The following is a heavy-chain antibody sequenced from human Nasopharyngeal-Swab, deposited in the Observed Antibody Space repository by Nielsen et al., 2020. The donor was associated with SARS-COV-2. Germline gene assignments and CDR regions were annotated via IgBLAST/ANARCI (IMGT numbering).Heavy chain of an antibody. D-gene: IGHD1-26*01. CDR2: ISYDGSNK. CDR1: GFTFSSYG. V-gene: IGHV3-30*18. J-gene: IGHJ4*02. Sequence: GESLKISCAASGFTFSSYGMHWVRQAPGKGLEWVAVISYDGSNKYYADSVKGRFTISRDNSKNTLYLQMNSLRAEDTAVYYCAKGDDSGSYYVYPLSDYWGQGTLVTVSS. CDR3: AKGDDSGSYYVYPLSDY.